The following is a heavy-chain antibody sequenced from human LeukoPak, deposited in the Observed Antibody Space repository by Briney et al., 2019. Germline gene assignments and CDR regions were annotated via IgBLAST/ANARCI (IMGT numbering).Heavy chain of an antibody. J-gene: IGHJ4*02. CDR1: GFKFDDYG. D-gene: IGHD2-8*01. Sequence: GGSLRLSCAASGFKFDDYGMSWVRQAPGKGLECVSGISWNGGNTGYADSVKGRFTISRDNAKNSLFLQVNSLRADDTAFYYCAREGIYCVNGVCYLDYWGQGTLVTVSS. CDR2: ISWNGGNT. V-gene: IGHV3-20*04. CDR3: AREGIYCVNGVCYLDY.